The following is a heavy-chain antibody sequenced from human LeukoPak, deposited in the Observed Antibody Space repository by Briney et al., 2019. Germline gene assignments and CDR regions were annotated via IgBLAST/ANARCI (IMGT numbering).Heavy chain of an antibody. CDR1: GYTFTSYD. V-gene: IGHV1-8*03. J-gene: IGHJ4*02. D-gene: IGHD3-3*01. CDR3: ARGSMYYDFWSGTKEFDY. CDR2: MSPNSGNT. Sequence: ASVKVSCKASGYTFTSYDINWVRQATGQGLEWMGWMSPNSGNTGYAQKFQGRVTITRNTSISTAYMELSSLRSEDTAVYYCARGSMYYDFWSGTKEFDYWGQGTLVTVSS.